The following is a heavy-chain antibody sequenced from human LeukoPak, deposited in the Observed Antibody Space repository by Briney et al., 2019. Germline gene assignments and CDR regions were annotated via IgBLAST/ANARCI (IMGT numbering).Heavy chain of an antibody. Sequence: GGSLRPSCAASGFTFSSYNMNWVRQAPGKGLEWVSSISSSSSYIYYADSLKGRFTISRDNAKNSLFLQMNSLRAEDTAVYYCARNLNSWFDPWGQGTLVTVSS. V-gene: IGHV3-21*01. CDR2: ISSSSSYI. D-gene: IGHD3-9*01. CDR3: ARNLNSWFDP. CDR1: GFTFSSYN. J-gene: IGHJ5*02.